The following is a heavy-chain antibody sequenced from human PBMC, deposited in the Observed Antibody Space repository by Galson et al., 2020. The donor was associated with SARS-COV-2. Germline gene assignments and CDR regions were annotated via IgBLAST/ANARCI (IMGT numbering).Heavy chain of an antibody. CDR2: INGDGSDT. CDR1: GFTFRSHW. D-gene: IGHD3-3*01. V-gene: IGHV3-74*01. CDR3: AREVVTGAFLEWYYWLDP. Sequence: GESLKISCAASGFTFRSHWMHWVRQAPGKGLVWVARINGDGSDTDYADSVKGRFTISRDNAKNTLYLEVKSLRAEDTAVYYCAREVVTGAFLEWYYWLDPWGQGTLVTVSS. J-gene: IGHJ5*02.